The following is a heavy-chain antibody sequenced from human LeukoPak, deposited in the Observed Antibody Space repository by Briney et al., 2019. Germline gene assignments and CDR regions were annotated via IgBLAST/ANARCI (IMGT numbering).Heavy chain of an antibody. V-gene: IGHV1-69*04. CDR2: IIPILGIA. D-gene: IGHD2-2*01. CDR1: GGTFSSYA. J-gene: IGHJ6*03. CDR3: ARAGTAGAVYCSSTSCSSTYYYYMDV. Sequence: SVKVSCKASGGTFSSYAISWVRQAPGQGLEWMGRIIPILGIANYAQKFQGRVTITADKSTSTAYMELSSLRSEDTAVYYCARAGTAGAVYCSSTSCSSTYYYYMDVWGKGTTVTVSS.